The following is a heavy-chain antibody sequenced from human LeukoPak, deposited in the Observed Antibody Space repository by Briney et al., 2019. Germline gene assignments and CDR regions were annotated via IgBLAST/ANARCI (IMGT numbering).Heavy chain of an antibody. CDR2: ISGSGGST. V-gene: IGHV3-23*01. D-gene: IGHD3-10*01. Sequence: GGSLRLSCAASGFTFSSYAMSWVRQAPGKGLEWVSDISGSGGSTYYADSVKGRFTISRDNSKNTLYLQMNSLRAEDTAVYYCAKGRFGELLFDYWGQGTLVTVSS. CDR1: GFTFSSYA. J-gene: IGHJ4*02. CDR3: AKGRFGELLFDY.